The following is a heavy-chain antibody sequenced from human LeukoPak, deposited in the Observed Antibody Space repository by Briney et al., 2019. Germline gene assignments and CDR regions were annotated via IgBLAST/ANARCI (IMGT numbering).Heavy chain of an antibody. D-gene: IGHD3-10*01. Sequence: PGGSLRLSCAVSGFTFDHYGMHWVRQAPGKGLEWVTFIRSDGSNKFYAHFVKGRFTISRDNSKNTLYLEMNSLRAEDTAVYYCAKDKGYYGSGNPFDYWGQGTLVTVSS. V-gene: IGHV3-30*02. CDR3: AKDKGYYGSGNPFDY. CDR2: IRSDGSNK. J-gene: IGHJ4*02. CDR1: GFTFDHYG.